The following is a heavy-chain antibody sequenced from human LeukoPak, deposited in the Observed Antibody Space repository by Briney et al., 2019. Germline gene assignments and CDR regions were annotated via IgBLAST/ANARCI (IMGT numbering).Heavy chain of an antibody. D-gene: IGHD4-17*01. CDR2: ISGSGDST. Sequence: GGSLRLSCAASGFTFSSYAMSWVRQAPRKGLEWVSGISGSGDSTYYADPVKGRFTISRDNSRNTLYLQMNSLRAEDTAVYYCAKDYGDHDYWGQGTLVTVSS. CDR3: AKDYGDHDY. CDR1: GFTFSSYA. V-gene: IGHV3-23*01. J-gene: IGHJ4*02.